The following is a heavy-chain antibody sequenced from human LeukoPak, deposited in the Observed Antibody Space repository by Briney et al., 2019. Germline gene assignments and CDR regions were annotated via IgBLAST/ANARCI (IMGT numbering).Heavy chain of an antibody. CDR1: GYTLTELS. Sequence: ASVKVSCKVSGYTLTELSMHWVRQAPGKGLEWMGGLDPEDGETIYAQKFQGRVTMTEDTSTDTAYMELSSLRSEDTAVYYCWVVVPAAPYYYYYGMDVWGQGTTVTVSS. D-gene: IGHD2-2*01. CDR2: LDPEDGET. J-gene: IGHJ6*02. CDR3: WVVVPAAPYYYYYGMDV. V-gene: IGHV1-24*01.